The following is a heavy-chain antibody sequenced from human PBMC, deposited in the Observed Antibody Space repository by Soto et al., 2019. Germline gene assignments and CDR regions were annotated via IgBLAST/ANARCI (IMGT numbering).Heavy chain of an antibody. CDR3: ARGSKPGIAAAGTVWFDP. V-gene: IGHV1-18*01. J-gene: IGHJ5*02. D-gene: IGHD6-13*01. CDR2: ISAYNGNT. CDR1: GYTFNSYG. Sequence: ASVKVSCKASGYTFNSYGITWVRQAPGQGLEWMGWISAYNGNTNYAQKLQGRVTVTTDTSTSTAYMELRSLRSDDTAVYYCARGSKPGIAAAGTVWFDPWGQGTLVTVSS.